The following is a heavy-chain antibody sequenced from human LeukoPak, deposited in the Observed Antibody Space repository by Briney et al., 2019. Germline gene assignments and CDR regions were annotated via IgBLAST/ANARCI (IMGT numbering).Heavy chain of an antibody. J-gene: IGHJ4*01. V-gene: IGHV3-23*01. CDR1: GFTFTTYG. Sequence: GGSLRLSCAASGFTFTTYGMSWVRQAPGEGLEWVSVISDSGGSTYYADSVKGRFTISRDNVRNTLHLQMNNLSLEDTAVYFCIREVQARASASLGLWGRGTLVTVS. CDR2: ISDSGGST. D-gene: IGHD1-1*01. CDR3: IREVQARASASLGL.